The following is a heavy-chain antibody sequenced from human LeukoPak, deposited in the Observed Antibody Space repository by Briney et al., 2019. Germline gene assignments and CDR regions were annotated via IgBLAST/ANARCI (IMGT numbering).Heavy chain of an antibody. V-gene: IGHV3-66*04. CDR2: LYIDGRT. Sequence: PGGSLRLSCTASGLTVSNSYMNWVRQAPGKGLEWVSVLYIDGRTFYADSVKGRFIISRDNSKNTLHLQMNSLGAEDTAVYHCARHIEGAAADYWGQGTLVTVSS. CDR1: GLTVSNSY. J-gene: IGHJ4*02. CDR3: ARHIEGAAADY. D-gene: IGHD1-26*01.